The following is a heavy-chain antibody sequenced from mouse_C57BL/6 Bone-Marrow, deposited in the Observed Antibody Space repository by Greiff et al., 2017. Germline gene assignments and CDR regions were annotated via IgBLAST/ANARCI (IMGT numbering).Heavy chain of an antibody. CDR2: ISDGGSYT. CDR3: ARGLTGYFDY. CDR1: GFTFSSYA. Sequence: DVMLVESGGGLVKPGGSLKLSCAASGFTFSSYAMSWVRQTPEKRLEWVATISDGGSYTYYPDNVKGRFTISRDNANNNLYLQMSHLKSEDTAMYYCARGLTGYFDYWGQGTTLTVSS. J-gene: IGHJ2*01. V-gene: IGHV5-4*03.